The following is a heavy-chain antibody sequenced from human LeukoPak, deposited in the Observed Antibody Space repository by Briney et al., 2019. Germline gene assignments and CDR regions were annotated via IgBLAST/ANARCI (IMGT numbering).Heavy chain of an antibody. D-gene: IGHD5-18*01. J-gene: IGHJ4*02. CDR1: GGSISSGGYS. CDR3: AGYSCGFDY. Sequence: TLSLTCAVSGGSISSGGYSWSWIRQPPGKGLEWIGYIYHSGSTYYNPSLKSRVTISVDRSKNQFSLKLSSVTAADTAVYYCAGYSCGFDYWGQGTLVTVSS. V-gene: IGHV4-30-2*01. CDR2: IYHSGST.